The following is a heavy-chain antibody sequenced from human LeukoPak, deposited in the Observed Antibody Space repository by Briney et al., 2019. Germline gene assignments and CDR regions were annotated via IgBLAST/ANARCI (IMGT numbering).Heavy chain of an antibody. D-gene: IGHD6-13*01. Sequence: GGSLRLSCAASGFTFSSYTMIWVRQAPGKGLEWVSSISGSSRHKYYADSVKGRFTISRDNAKNSLYLQMNSLGAEDTAVYYCARTANFAAGYYIDYWGQGTLVTVSS. J-gene: IGHJ4*02. CDR2: ISGSSRHK. V-gene: IGHV3-21*01. CDR1: GFTFSSYT. CDR3: ARTANFAAGYYIDY.